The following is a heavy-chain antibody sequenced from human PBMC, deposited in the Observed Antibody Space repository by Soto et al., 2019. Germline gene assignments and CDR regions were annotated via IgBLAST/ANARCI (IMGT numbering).Heavy chain of an antibody. V-gene: IGHV3-74*01. Sequence: EVQLVESGGGLVQPGGSLRLSCAASGFTFSSYWMHWVRQAPGKGLVWVSRINSDGSSTSYADSVKGRFTISRDNAKNTLYLQMNSLRAEDTAVYYCARGRGVPAAITANWFYPWGQGTLVTVSS. CDR2: INSDGSST. CDR1: GFTFSSYW. J-gene: IGHJ5*02. CDR3: ARGRGVPAAITANWFYP. D-gene: IGHD2-2*02.